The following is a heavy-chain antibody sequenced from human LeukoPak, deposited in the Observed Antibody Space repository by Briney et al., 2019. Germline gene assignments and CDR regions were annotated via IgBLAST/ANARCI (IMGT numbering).Heavy chain of an antibody. CDR2: IYHSGST. J-gene: IGHJ5*02. Sequence: SETLSLTCAVSGGSISSSNWWSWVRQPPGKGLEWIGEIYHSGSTNYNPSLKSRVTISVDKSKNQFSLKLSSVTAADTAVYYCARDCSGGSCYPYNWFDPWGRGTLVTVSS. D-gene: IGHD2-15*01. CDR1: GGSISSSNW. CDR3: ARDCSGGSCYPYNWFDP. V-gene: IGHV4-4*02.